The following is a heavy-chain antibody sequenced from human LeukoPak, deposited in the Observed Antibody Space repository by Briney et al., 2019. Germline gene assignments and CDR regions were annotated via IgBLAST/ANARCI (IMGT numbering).Heavy chain of an antibody. D-gene: IGHD6-13*01. V-gene: IGHV4-34*01. Sequence: ASETLSLTCAVYGGSFSGYYWSWIRQPPGKGLEWIGEINHSGSTNYNPSLKSRVTISVDTSKNQFSLKLSSVTAADTAVYYCARRPGIAAYYYYMDVWGKGTTVTISS. CDR3: ARRPGIAAYYYYMDV. J-gene: IGHJ6*03. CDR1: GGSFSGYY. CDR2: INHSGST.